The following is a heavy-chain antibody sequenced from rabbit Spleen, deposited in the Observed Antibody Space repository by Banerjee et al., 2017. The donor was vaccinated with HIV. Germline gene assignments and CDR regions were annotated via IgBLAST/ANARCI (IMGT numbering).Heavy chain of an antibody. CDR2: MTTGDGST. J-gene: IGHJ4*01. CDR3: ARDLPENNINSL. CDR1: GFSLNSGYD. Sequence: QSLEESGGGLVKPGASLTLTCKASGFSLNSGYDMCWVRQAPGKGLEWVACMTTGDGSTYYANWAKGRFTISRPSSTTVTLQMASLTAADTATYFCARDLPENNINSLWGPGTLVTVS. V-gene: IGHV1S40*01.